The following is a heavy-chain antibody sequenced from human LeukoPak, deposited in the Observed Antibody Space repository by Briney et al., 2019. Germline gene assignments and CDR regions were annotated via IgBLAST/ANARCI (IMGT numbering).Heavy chain of an antibody. CDR3: ATTVF. D-gene: IGHD4-11*01. CDR1: GGIFSKSV. Sequence: SVKVSCKASGGIFSKSVISWVRQAAGQGLEWMGGIIPMFATANYAQNFQGRLTITADESTYTAQMELSGLRSEDTAVYYCATTVFWGQGTLVTVSS. V-gene: IGHV1-69*13. CDR2: IIPMFATA. J-gene: IGHJ4*02.